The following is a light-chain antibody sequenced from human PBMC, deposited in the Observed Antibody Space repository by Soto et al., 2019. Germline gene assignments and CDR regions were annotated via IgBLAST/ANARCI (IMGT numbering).Light chain of an antibody. V-gene: IGKV1-27*01. J-gene: IGKJ4*01. CDR2: TSS. CDR3: QKHNAAPLT. CDR1: QGIGNY. Sequence: DIQMTQSPSSLSASVGDRVTITCRASQGIGNYLAWYQQKPGKVPKLLIYTSSTLQSGVPSRFSGSGSGTDLTLTISNLQPEDVATYYCQKHNAAPLTFGGGTKVEIK.